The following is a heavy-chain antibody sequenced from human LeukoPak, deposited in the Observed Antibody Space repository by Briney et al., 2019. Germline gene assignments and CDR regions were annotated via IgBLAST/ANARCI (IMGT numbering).Heavy chain of an antibody. V-gene: IGHV4-59*01. CDR3: ARGAGKPDI. CDR1: GGTISSYY. J-gene: IGHJ4*02. Sequence: PSETLSLTCSASGGTISSYYWNWIRQPPGKGLEWIGDINYSGSTKYNPSLKSRVTISVDTSKDQFFLKVSSVTAADTAVYFCARGAGKPDIWGRGTLVTVSS. D-gene: IGHD6-13*01. CDR2: INYSGST.